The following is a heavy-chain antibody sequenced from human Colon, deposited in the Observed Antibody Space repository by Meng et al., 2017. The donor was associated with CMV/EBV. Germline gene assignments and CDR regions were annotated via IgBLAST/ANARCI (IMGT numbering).Heavy chain of an antibody. V-gene: IGHV7-4-1*02. J-gene: IGHJ4*02. CDR3: ATGYVAIDGKGY. CDR2: INPKTGKP. Sequence: QVQLVQSGSALKNAGAAVKISCNASGYTMSRYNINWVRQAPGQWLEWMGYINPKTGKPTYVQGFTGRFVFSLDTTVSTAYLQISSLKPEDTAVYYCATGYVAIDGKGYWGQGTLVTVSS. D-gene: IGHD6-13*01. CDR1: GYTMSRYN.